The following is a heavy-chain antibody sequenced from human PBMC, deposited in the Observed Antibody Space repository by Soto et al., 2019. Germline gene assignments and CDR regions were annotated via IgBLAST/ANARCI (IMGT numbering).Heavy chain of an antibody. J-gene: IGHJ4*02. CDR1: GDRVSSSSAA. Sequence: PSQTLSLTCVISGDRVSSSSAAWSSIRQSPASGIEWLGMTYIRSQWCSDYPVSVKSRITVTPDTSTNSFYLQLDAVTPEPTAIYYCARDQVEACMEYWGQGTLVTVSS. V-gene: IGHV6-1*01. CDR3: ARDQVEACMEY. D-gene: IGHD2-8*01. CDR2: TYIRSQWCS.